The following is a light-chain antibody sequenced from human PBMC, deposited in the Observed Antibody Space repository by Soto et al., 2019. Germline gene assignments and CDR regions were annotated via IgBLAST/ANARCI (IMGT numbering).Light chain of an antibody. CDR3: QQYDGSPLFT. V-gene: IGKV3-20*01. Sequence: EIVLTQSPGTLSLSPGKRATLSCRASQVGPPAYLAWYQHKPGQSPKLLIYGASNRATGIPDRFSGSGSGTNFSVTISRLEHEDFAVYSCQQYDGSPLFTFGAGTRVYFK. CDR2: GAS. J-gene: IGKJ3*01. CDR1: QVGPPAY.